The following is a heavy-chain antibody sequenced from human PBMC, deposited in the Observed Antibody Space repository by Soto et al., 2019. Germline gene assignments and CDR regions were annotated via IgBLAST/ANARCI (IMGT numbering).Heavy chain of an antibody. V-gene: IGHV1-69*13. CDR3: ARGFGYCSGGSCYHPGDY. Sequence: GASVKVSCKASGGTFSSYAISWVRQAPGQGLEWMGGIIPIFGTANYAQKFQGRVTITADESTSTAYMELSSLRSEDTAVYYCARGFGYCSGGSCYHPGDYWGQGTLVTVSS. J-gene: IGHJ4*02. D-gene: IGHD2-15*01. CDR2: IIPIFGTA. CDR1: GGTFSSYA.